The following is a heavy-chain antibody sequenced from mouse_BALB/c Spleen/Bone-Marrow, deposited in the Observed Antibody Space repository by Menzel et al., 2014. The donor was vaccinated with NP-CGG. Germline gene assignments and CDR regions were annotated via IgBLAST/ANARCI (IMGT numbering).Heavy chain of an antibody. CDR3: ARAQGFDY. CDR1: GYTLSVYT. V-gene: IGHV1-22*01. Sequence: VQLKQSGPELVKPGASVKISCKTSGYTLSVYTMHWVKQSHGKSLEWIGGINPISGDATYNRKFENKAKLTLDKSSNTTSMELRSLTSEDSAGYYCARAQGFDYWGQGTSLTVSS. J-gene: IGHJ2*02. CDR2: INPISGDA.